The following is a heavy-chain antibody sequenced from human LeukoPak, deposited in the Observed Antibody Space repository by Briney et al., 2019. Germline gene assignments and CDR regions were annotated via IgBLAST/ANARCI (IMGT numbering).Heavy chain of an antibody. CDR1: GFTVSTYW. CDR3: AELGITMIGGV. D-gene: IGHD3-10*02. J-gene: IGHJ6*04. CDR2: ISSSGGTI. Sequence: GGSLRLSCAASGFTVSTYWMNWVRQAPGKGLEWVSYISSSGGTIYYADSVKGRFTISRDNAKNSLYLQMNSLRAEDTAVYYCAELGITMIGGVWGKGTTVTISS. V-gene: IGHV3-48*04.